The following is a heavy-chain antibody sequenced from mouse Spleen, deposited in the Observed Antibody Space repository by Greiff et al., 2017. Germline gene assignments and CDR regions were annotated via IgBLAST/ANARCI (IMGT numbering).Heavy chain of an antibody. V-gene: IGHV1-26*01. CDR1: GYTFTDYY. Sequence: EVQLQQSGPELVKPGASVKISCKASGYTFTDYYMNWVKQSHGKSLEWIGDINPNNGGTSYNQKFKGKATLTVDKSSSTAYMELRSLTSEDSAVYYCARWPNYYGSSGAYWGQGTLVTVSA. D-gene: IGHD1-1*01. J-gene: IGHJ3*01. CDR3: ARWPNYYGSSGAY. CDR2: INPNNGGT.